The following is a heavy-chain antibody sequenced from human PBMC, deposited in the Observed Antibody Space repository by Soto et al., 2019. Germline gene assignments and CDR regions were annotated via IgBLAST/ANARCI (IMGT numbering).Heavy chain of an antibody. CDR3: ARAWGYSYGFDP. V-gene: IGHV1-18*01. Sequence: ASVKVSCKASGYTFTSYAMHWVRQAPGQMLEWMGWISAYNGNTNYAQKLQGRVTMTTDTSTSTAYMELRSLRSDDTAVYYCARAWGYSYGFDPWGQGTLVTAPQ. D-gene: IGHD5-18*01. CDR2: ISAYNGNT. CDR1: GYTFTSYA. J-gene: IGHJ5*02.